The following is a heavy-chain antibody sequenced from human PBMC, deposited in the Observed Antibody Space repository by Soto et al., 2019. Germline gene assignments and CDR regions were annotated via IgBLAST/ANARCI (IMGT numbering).Heavy chain of an antibody. CDR1: GFTVNNIF. J-gene: IGHJ4*02. D-gene: IGHD3-3*01. Sequence: EVQVVESGGGLVQPGGSLSLSCAVSGFTVNNIFMTWVRQAPGKGLEWASVISSDGSTYYADSVKGRFTISRDNSKNTLFLEMRSLRAGDTAVYYCARDIFGGSYDFWHGGQGTLVTVSS. CDR3: ARDIFGGSYDFWH. V-gene: IGHV3-66*01. CDR2: ISSDGST.